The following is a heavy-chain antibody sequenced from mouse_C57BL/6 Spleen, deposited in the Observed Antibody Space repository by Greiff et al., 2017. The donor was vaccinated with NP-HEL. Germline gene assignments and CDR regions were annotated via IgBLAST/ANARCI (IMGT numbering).Heavy chain of an antibody. J-gene: IGHJ2*01. CDR3: ASYDYDRSLDY. CDR1: GYTFTSYW. D-gene: IGHD2-4*01. V-gene: IGHV1-64*01. CDR2: IHPNSGST. Sequence: QVQLQQPGAELVKPGASVRLSCKASGYTFTSYWMHWVKQRPGQGLEWIGMIHPNSGSTNYNEKFKSKATLTVDKSSSTAYMQLSSLTSEDSAVYYCASYDYDRSLDYWGQGTTLTVSS.